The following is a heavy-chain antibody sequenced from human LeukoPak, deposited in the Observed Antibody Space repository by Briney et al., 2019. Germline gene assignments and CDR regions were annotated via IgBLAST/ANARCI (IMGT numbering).Heavy chain of an antibody. CDR2: ISSSSSYI. Sequence: GGSLRLSCAASGFTFSSYSMNWVRQAPGKGLEWVSSISSSSSYIYYADSVKGRFTISRDNAKNSLYLQMNSLRAEDTAVYYCARADRYSSSTSCYLLAFDYWGQGTLVTVSS. D-gene: IGHD2-2*01. CDR3: ARADRYSSSTSCYLLAFDY. V-gene: IGHV3-21*01. J-gene: IGHJ4*02. CDR1: GFTFSSYS.